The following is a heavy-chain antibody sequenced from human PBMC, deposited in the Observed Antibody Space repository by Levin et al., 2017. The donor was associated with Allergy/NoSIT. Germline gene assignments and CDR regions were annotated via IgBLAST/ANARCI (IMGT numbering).Heavy chain of an antibody. CDR1: GFTFSDYY. CDR3: ARAYSGYDQMDY. Sequence: GGSLRLSRAASGFTFSDYYMSWIRQAPGKGLEWVSYISSSSYTNYADSMKGRFTISRDNAKNSLYLQMNSLRAEDTAVYYCARAYSGYDQMDYWGQGTLVTVSS. CDR2: ISSSSYT. D-gene: IGHD5-12*01. V-gene: IGHV3-11*05. J-gene: IGHJ4*02.